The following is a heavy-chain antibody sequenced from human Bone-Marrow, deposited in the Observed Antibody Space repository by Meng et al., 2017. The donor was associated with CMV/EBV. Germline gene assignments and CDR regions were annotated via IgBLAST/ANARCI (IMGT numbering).Heavy chain of an antibody. Sequence: QVQLVQSGAEVKKPGAPLTVSCKASGYTLTSYYMHWVRQAPGQGLEWMGWINPNSGGTNYAQKFQGWVTMTRDTSISTAYMELSRLRSDDTAVYYCAREMYYYDSSGHNWFDPWGQGTLVTVSS. CDR1: GYTLTSYY. V-gene: IGHV1-2*04. J-gene: IGHJ5*02. D-gene: IGHD3-22*01. CDR2: INPNSGGT. CDR3: AREMYYYDSSGHNWFDP.